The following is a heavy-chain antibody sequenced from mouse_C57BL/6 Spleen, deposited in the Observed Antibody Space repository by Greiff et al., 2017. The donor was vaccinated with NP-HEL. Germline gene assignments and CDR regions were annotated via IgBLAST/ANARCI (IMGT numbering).Heavy chain of an antibody. D-gene: IGHD2-2*01. Sequence: VQLQQPGAELVKPGASVKLSCKASGYTFTSYWMHWVKQRPGQGLEWIGMIHPNSGSTNYNEKFKSKATLTVDKSSSTAYMQLSSLTSEDSAVYYCASVYYGYDDVYFDYWGQGTTLTVSS. J-gene: IGHJ2*01. CDR1: GYTFTSYW. CDR3: ASVYYGYDDVYFDY. CDR2: IHPNSGST. V-gene: IGHV1-64*01.